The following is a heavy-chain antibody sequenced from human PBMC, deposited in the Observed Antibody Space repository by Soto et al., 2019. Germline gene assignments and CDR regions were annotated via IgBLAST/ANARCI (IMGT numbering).Heavy chain of an antibody. CDR1: GGSISNYY. J-gene: IGHJ5*02. D-gene: IGHD3-22*01. V-gene: IGHV4-59*01. CDR2: IYYSGST. Sequence: SETLSLTCTVSGGSISNYYWSWIRQPPEKGLEWIGYIYYSGSTNYNPSLKSRVTISADTSKKQFSLKLSSVTAADTAVYYCARDNYYDSSAHRSDPWGQGIQVTVSS. CDR3: ARDNYYDSSAHRSDP.